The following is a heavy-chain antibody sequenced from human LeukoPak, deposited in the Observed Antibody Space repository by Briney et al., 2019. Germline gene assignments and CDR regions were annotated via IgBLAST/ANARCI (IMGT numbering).Heavy chain of an antibody. Sequence: SVKVSCKASGGTFSSYAISWVRQAPGQGLEWMGGIIPIFGTANYAQKFQGRVTITADKSTSTAYMELSSLRSEDTAVYYCAGDIVVVVAATPSGAYYYGMDVWGEGTTVTVSS. CDR2: IIPIFGTA. V-gene: IGHV1-69*06. J-gene: IGHJ6*04. CDR1: GGTFSSYA. CDR3: AGDIVVVVAATPSGAYYYGMDV. D-gene: IGHD2-15*01.